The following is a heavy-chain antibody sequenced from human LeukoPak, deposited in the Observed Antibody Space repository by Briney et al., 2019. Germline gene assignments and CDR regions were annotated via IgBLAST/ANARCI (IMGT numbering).Heavy chain of an antibody. CDR3: ARVPSGYSSSWYFAPNDY. J-gene: IGHJ4*02. CDR1: GFTFISYW. V-gene: IGHV3-7*04. D-gene: IGHD6-13*01. Sequence: GGSLRLSCAASGFTFISYWMSWVRQAPGKGLEWVANTKQDGSEKYYVDSVKGRFTISRDNAKNSLYLQMNSLRAEDTAVYYCARVPSGYSSSWYFAPNDYWGQGTLVTVSS. CDR2: TKQDGSEK.